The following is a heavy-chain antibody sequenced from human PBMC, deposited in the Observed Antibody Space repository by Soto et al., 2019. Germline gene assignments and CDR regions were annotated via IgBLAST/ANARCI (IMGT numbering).Heavy chain of an antibody. CDR1: GFTFSSFG. V-gene: IGHV3-30*18. D-gene: IGHD6-19*01. J-gene: IGHJ2*01. Sequence: SGGGVVQPGRSLRLSCVASGFTFSSFGMHWVRQAPGKGLEWVAVISYDGSNKHYADSVRGRFSISRDNSKNTLYLQMNSLRAEDTAIYYCAKEKIAVTGLWYFDLWGRGTLVTVSS. CDR2: ISYDGSNK. CDR3: AKEKIAVTGLWYFDL.